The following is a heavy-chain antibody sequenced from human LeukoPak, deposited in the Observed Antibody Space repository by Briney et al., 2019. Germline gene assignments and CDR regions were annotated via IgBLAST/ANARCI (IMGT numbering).Heavy chain of an antibody. CDR1: GFTFSRNW. V-gene: IGHV3-74*01. CDR3: SGAYYHPTGD. Sequence: GGSLRLSCEASGFTFSRNWMHWVRQAPGKGLVWVSRINGDGSSTSYADSVKGRFTVSRDHAKNTLYLQMNSLKADDTAGYYLSGAYYHPTGDWGQGTLVTVSS. J-gene: IGHJ4*02. D-gene: IGHD3-10*01. CDR2: INGDGSST.